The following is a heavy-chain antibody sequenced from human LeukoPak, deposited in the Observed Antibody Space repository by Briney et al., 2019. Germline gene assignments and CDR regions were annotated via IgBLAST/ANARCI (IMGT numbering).Heavy chain of an antibody. CDR3: ARVHRTYCSGGSCTALGY. CDR2: INTNTGNP. CDR1: GYTFIDYA. D-gene: IGHD2-15*01. V-gene: IGHV7-4-1*02. Sequence: GASVKVSCKASGYTFIDYAINWVRQAPGQGLEWMGWINTNTGNPTYAQGFTGRFVFSLDTSVSTAYLQISSLKAEDTAVYYCARVHRTYCSGGSCTALGYWGQGTLVTVSS. J-gene: IGHJ4*02.